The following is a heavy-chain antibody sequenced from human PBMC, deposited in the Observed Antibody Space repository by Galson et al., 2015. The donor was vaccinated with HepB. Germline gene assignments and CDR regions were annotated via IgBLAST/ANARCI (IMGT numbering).Heavy chain of an antibody. J-gene: IGHJ3*02. V-gene: IGHV1-69*04. CDR3: ARDRGWGYGDAFDI. CDR1: GGTFSSYT. Sequence: SVKVSCKASGGTFSSYTISWVRQAPGQGLEWMGRIIPILGIANYAQKFQGRVTITADKSTSTAYMELSSLRSEDTAVYYCARDRGWGYGDAFDIWGQGTMVTVSS. D-gene: IGHD5-12*01. CDR2: IIPILGIA.